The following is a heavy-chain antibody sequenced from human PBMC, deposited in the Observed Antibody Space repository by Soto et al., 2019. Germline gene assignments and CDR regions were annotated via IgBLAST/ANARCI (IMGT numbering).Heavy chain of an antibody. V-gene: IGHV1-18*01. CDR3: ARGYCSGGSCYYYYYGMDV. CDR2: ISAYNGNT. J-gene: IGHJ6*02. CDR1: GYTFTSYG. D-gene: IGHD2-15*01. Sequence: GASVKVSCKASGYTFTSYGISWVRQAPGQGLEWMGWISAYNGNTNYAQKLQGRVTMTTDTSTSTAYMELSSLRSEDTAVYYCARGYCSGGSCYYYYYGMDVWGQGTTVTVSS.